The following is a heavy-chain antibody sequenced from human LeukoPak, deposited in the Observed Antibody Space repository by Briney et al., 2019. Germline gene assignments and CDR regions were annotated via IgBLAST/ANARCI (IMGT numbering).Heavy chain of an antibody. D-gene: IGHD2-2*01. CDR2: ISYDGSYT. J-gene: IGHJ4*02. V-gene: IGHV3-30*03. CDR1: GFTFSSYN. CDR3: ARDHSAMPSY. Sequence: GGSLRLSCAASGFTFSSYNFHWLRQAPGKGLEWLTVISYDGSYTSYGASVKGRFTVSRDNSQNTLYLQMNGLRAVDTALYYCARDHSAMPSYWGQGTLVNVSS.